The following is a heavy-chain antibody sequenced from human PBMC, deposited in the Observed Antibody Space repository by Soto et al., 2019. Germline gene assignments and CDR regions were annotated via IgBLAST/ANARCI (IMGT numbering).Heavy chain of an antibody. D-gene: IGHD3-10*01. CDR2: ISSTGDI. CDR1: GFTFSRYD. CDR3: ARAGRDSGLSMVRGVLQTYHHYYGLDV. J-gene: IGHJ6*02. V-gene: IGHV3-13*01. Sequence: EVQLVESGGGLVQPGGSLRLSCATSGFTFSRYDMHWVRQVTGKGLEWDSTISSTGDIYYSDSVNGRFTISREVAKNSVYLQMNDLRVGDTAVYFCARAGRDSGLSMVRGVLQTYHHYYGLDVWGPGTTNTFSS.